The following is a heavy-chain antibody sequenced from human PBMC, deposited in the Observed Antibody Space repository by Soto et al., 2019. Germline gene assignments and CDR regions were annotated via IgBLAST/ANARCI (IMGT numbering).Heavy chain of an antibody. CDR1: GSSISSYY. D-gene: IGHD3-22*01. J-gene: IGHJ4*02. Sequence: PSETLSLTCTVSGSSISSYYWSWIRQPPGKGLEWIGYIYYSGSTNYNPSLKSRVTISVDTSKNQFSLKLSSVTAADTAVYYCARYYYDSSGYYYFDYWGQGTLVTVS. V-gene: IGHV4-59*01. CDR2: IYYSGST. CDR3: ARYYYDSSGYYYFDY.